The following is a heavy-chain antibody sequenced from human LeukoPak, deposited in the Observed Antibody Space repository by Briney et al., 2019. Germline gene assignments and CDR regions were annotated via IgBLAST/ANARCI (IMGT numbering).Heavy chain of an antibody. V-gene: IGHV4-4*07. CDR3: ARMAPTTVTTAIDY. CDR2: IYGSGST. Sequence: SETLSLTCTVSGGCISSYYWSWIRPPAGKGLEWIGRIYGSGSTNYNPSLKSRVTMSVDTSKNQFSLKLISVTAADTAVYYCARMAPTTVTTAIDYWGQGNLVTVSS. J-gene: IGHJ4*02. D-gene: IGHD4-17*01. CDR1: GGCISSYY.